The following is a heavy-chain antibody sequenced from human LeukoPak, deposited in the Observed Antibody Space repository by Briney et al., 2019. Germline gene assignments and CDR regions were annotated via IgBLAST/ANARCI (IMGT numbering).Heavy chain of an antibody. CDR1: GFSFSSYW. Sequence: PGGSLRLSCAASGFSFSSYWMSWVRHAPGKGLEWVANIKEDGSEKYYVDSVKGRFTISRDNAKNSLYLQMNSLRAEDTAVYYCAVKWGSYFDYSGQGTLVTVSS. D-gene: IGHD3-16*01. CDR2: IKEDGSEK. CDR3: AVKWGSYFDY. J-gene: IGHJ4*02. V-gene: IGHV3-7*02.